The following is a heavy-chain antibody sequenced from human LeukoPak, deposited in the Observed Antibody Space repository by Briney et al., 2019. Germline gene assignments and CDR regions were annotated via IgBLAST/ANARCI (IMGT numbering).Heavy chain of an antibody. V-gene: IGHV4-34*01. CDR2: INHSGYT. CDR3: ARGGSYYDSWSGRAPFTP. J-gene: IGHJ4*02. CDR1: GGSFSDYY. Sequence: SETLSLTCVVYGGSFSDYYWSWIRQPPGEGLEWIGEINHSGYTNYNPSLKSRITISVDTSKNQFSLNLSYMTAADTAVYHCARGGSYYDSWSGRAPFTPWGQGTLVTVSS. D-gene: IGHD3-3*01.